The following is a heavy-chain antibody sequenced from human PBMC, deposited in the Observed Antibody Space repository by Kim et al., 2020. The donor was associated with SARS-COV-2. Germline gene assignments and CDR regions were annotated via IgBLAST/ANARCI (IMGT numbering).Heavy chain of an antibody. D-gene: IGHD4-17*01. V-gene: IGHV4-31*03. J-gene: IGHJ5*02. CDR2: IYYSGST. CDR3: ARGYGGNFNWLDP. Sequence: SETLSLTCTVSGGSISSGGYYWSWIRQHPGKGLEWIGYIYYSGSTYYNPSLKSRVTISVDTSKNQFSLKLSSVTAADTAVYYCARGYGGNFNWLDPWGQGTLVTVSS. CDR1: GGSISSGGYY.